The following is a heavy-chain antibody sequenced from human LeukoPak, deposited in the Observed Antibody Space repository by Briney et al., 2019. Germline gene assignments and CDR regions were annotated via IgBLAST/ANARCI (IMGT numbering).Heavy chain of an antibody. Sequence: SGGSLRLSCAASGFIFSSYGMNWVRQAPGKGLEWVSYISSDSSSIHYADSVKGRFNISRDNAKSSLYLQMNSLRAEDTAVYYCAQSRIGFSGLADYWGQGTLVTVSS. V-gene: IGHV3-48*04. CDR3: AQSRIGFSGLADY. J-gene: IGHJ4*02. CDR1: GFIFSSYG. CDR2: ISSDSSSI. D-gene: IGHD1-26*01.